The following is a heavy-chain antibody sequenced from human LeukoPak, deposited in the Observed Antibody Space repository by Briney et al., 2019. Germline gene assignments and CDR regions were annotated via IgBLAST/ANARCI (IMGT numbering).Heavy chain of an antibody. V-gene: IGHV1-69*04. D-gene: IGHD3-22*01. CDR2: IIPILGIA. J-gene: IGHJ4*02. CDR1: GGTFSSFA. Sequence: SVKVSCKASGGTFSSFAISWVRQAPGQGLEWMGRIIPILGIANYAQKFQGRVTITADKSTSTAYMELSSLRSEDTAVYYCARDYYDSSGYYTAREPYYFDYWGQGTLVTVSS. CDR3: ARDYYDSSGYYTAREPYYFDY.